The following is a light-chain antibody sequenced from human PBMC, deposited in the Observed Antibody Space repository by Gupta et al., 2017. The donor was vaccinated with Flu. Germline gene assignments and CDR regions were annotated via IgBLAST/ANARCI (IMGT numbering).Light chain of an antibody. CDR3: QQTNNSPWT. CDR1: QHITLY. J-gene: IGKJ1*01. Sequence: PPSLSASVGDTVTITCRASQHITLYLNWYQHRPGKAPRLLISSGSTLRDGVPPRFRARGFGTDFFLTISSLQPDDSATYFCQQTNNSPWTFGQGTKVEIK. CDR2: SGS. V-gene: IGKV1-39*01.